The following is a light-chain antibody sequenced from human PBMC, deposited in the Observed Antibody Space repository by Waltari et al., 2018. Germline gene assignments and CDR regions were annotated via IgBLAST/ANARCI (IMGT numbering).Light chain of an antibody. CDR1: SSDVGGSTY. CDR3: CSYAGSYTFVV. Sequence: QSALTQPRPVSGSPGQSVTISCTGTSSDVGGSTYVPWYQPHPGKAPKLTIYDVSKRPSGVPDRFSGSKSGNTASLTISGLQAEDEADYYCCSYAGSYTFVVFGGGTKLTVL. J-gene: IGLJ2*01. CDR2: DVS. V-gene: IGLV2-11*01.